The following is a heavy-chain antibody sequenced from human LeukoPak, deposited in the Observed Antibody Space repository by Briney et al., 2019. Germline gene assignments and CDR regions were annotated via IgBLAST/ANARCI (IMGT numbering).Heavy chain of an antibody. Sequence: ASVKVSCKVSGYTLTELSMHWVRQAPGKGLEWMGGFDPEDGETIYAQKFQGRVTMTEDTSTDTAYMELRSLRSDDTAVYYCARGGDFWSGYYYYYYYGMDVWGQGTTVTVSS. J-gene: IGHJ6*02. CDR3: ARGGDFWSGYYYYYYYGMDV. CDR2: FDPEDGET. D-gene: IGHD3-3*01. CDR1: GYTLTELS. V-gene: IGHV1-24*01.